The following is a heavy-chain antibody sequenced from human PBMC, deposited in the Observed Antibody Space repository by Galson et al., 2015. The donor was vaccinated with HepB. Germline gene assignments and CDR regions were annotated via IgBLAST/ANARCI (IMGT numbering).Heavy chain of an antibody. D-gene: IGHD3-3*01. V-gene: IGHV3-23*01. CDR2: ISGSGGST. CDR1: GFTFSSYA. J-gene: IGHJ4*02. CDR3: AKAPHYDFWSGYSTGACY. Sequence: SCAASGFTFSSYAMSWVRQAPGKGLEWVSAISGSGGSTYYADSVKGRFTISRDNSKNTLYLQMNSLRAEDTAVYYCAKAPHYDFWSGYSTGACYWGQGTLVTVSS.